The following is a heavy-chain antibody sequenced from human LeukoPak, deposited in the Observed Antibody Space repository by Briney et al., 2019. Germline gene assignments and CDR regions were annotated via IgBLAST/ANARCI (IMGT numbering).Heavy chain of an antibody. D-gene: IGHD6-25*01. J-gene: IGHJ4*02. CDR1: GGSISSGGYY. CDR2: IYYSGST. Sequence: PSETLSLTCTVSGGSISSGGYYWSWIRQHPGQGLEWIGYIYYSGSTYYNPSLKSRVTISVDTSKNQFSLKLSSVTAAQTAVYYCARDAGPSGLDYWGQGTLVTVSS. CDR3: ARDAGPSGLDY. V-gene: IGHV4-31*03.